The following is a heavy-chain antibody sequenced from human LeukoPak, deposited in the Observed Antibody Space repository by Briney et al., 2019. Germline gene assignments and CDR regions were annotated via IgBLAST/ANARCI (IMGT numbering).Heavy chain of an antibody. CDR1: GGTFSSYA. J-gene: IGHJ3*02. CDR2: IIPIFGTA. Sequence: SVKVSCKASGGTFSSYAISWVRQAPGQGLEWMGGIIPIFGTANYAQKFQGRVTITADESTSTAYMELSSLRSEDTAVYYCARETKGGYSGYDLGSLAFDIWGQGTVVTVSS. CDR3: ARETKGGYSGYDLGSLAFDI. V-gene: IGHV1-69*13. D-gene: IGHD5-12*01.